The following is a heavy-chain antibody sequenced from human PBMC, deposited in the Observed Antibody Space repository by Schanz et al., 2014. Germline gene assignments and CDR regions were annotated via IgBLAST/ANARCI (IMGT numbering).Heavy chain of an antibody. D-gene: IGHD6-19*01. CDR3: AIIGVMVAVAGTRADY. V-gene: IGHV3-21*01. CDR2: ISSSGSYI. J-gene: IGHJ4*02. CDR1: GFTFSSYS. Sequence: EGQLLESGGGLIQPGGSLRLSCSASGFTFSSYSMNWVRQAPGKGLEWVSSISSSGSYIYYADSVKGRFSISRDNAKNSLFLQMNRLRAEDTALYYCAIIGVMVAVAGTRADYWGQGTLVTVSS.